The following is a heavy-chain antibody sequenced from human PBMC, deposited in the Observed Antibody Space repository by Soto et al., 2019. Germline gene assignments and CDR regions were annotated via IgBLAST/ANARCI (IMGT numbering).Heavy chain of an antibody. D-gene: IGHD2-21*02. CDR2: IYYSGST. V-gene: IGHV4-31*03. Sequence: KTSETLSLTCTVSGGSISSGGYYWSWIRQHPGKGLEWIGYIYYSGSTYYNPSLKSRVTISVDTSKNQFSLKLSSVTASDTAIYYCARIGHDYRGDSAAFDYWGQGTLVTVS. J-gene: IGHJ4*02. CDR1: GGSISSGGYY. CDR3: ARIGHDYRGDSAAFDY.